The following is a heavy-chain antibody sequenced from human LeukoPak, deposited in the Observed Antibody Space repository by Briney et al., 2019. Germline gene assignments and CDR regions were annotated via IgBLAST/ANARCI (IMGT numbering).Heavy chain of an antibody. Sequence: ASVKVSCKASGYTFTSYDINWVRQAPGQGLEWMGWMNPNSGNTGYAQKFQGRVTITRNTSISTAYMELSSLRSEDTAVYYCARVTTVTDFDYWGQGTLVTVSS. D-gene: IGHD4-17*01. V-gene: IGHV1-8*03. CDR2: MNPNSGNT. CDR1: GYTFTSYD. CDR3: ARVTTVTDFDY. J-gene: IGHJ4*02.